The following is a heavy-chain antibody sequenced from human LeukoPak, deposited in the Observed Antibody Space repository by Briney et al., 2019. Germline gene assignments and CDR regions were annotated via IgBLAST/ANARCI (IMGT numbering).Heavy chain of an antibody. J-gene: IGHJ6*02. CDR3: ARDDDILTGSNYYYYYGMDV. CDR2: SIPIIGTA. V-gene: IGHV1-69*13. Sequence: SLQVSCKTSGGNFSSYAISRVRQDTGEKLEWMRGSIPIIGTANYAQKFQGRVTITADESTSTAYMELSSLRSEDTAVYYCARDDDILTGSNYYYYYGMDVWGQGTTVTVSS. D-gene: IGHD3-9*01. CDR1: GGNFSSYA.